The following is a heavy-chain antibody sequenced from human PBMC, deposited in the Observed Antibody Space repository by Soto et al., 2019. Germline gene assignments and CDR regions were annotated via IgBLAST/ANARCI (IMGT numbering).Heavy chain of an antibody. CDR1: GDSINNNY. J-gene: IGHJ1*01. V-gene: IGHV4-59*01. Sequence: QVQLQESGPGLVQPSETLSLTCSVSGDSINNNYWTWIRQAPGKGLEWIGYMYFSGTGNYNPSLRSRVTMSVDTSKNQFSLTLRSVTAADTAVYYCAKDMTDFHHWGQGTLVTVSS. CDR2: MYFSGTG. CDR3: AKDMTDFHH.